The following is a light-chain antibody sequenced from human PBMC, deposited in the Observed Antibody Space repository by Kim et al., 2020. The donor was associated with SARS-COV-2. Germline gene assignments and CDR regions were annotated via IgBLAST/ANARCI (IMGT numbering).Light chain of an antibody. Sequence: GDRVTITCRARQGIRNYLDWYQQKPGKVPKLLIYAASTLQSGVPSRFSGSGSGTDFTLTISSLQPEDVATYYCQKYNSAPLTFGGGTKLEI. CDR3: QKYNSAPLT. V-gene: IGKV1-27*01. CDR2: AAS. J-gene: IGKJ4*01. CDR1: QGIRNY.